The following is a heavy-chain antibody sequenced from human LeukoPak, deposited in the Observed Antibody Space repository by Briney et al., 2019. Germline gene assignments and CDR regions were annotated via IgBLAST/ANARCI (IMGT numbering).Heavy chain of an antibody. V-gene: IGHV4-30-4*08. CDR3: SRYRCSGCLHDCLY. CDR2: IYYSGST. D-gene: IGHD2-8*01. CDR1: GGSISSGNYY. J-gene: IGHJ4*02. Sequence: TSQTLSLTCTVSGGSISSGNYYWSWIRQPPGKGLEWIGYIYYSGSTYYNPSLKSRVTISVDTSKNQFSLKLSSVTAAATAVYYVSRYRCSGCLHDCLYWGQGTVATVSS.